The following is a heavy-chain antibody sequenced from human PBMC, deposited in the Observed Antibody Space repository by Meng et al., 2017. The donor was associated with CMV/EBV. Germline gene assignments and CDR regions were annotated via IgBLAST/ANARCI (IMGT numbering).Heavy chain of an antibody. V-gene: IGHV4-61*01. CDR3: ARKKVLVVPAAISPRTYYFDY. J-gene: IGHJ4*02. CDR2: IYYSGST. D-gene: IGHD2-2*02. CDR1: GGSVSSGSYY. Sequence: SETLSLTCTVSGGSVSSGSYYWSWIRQPPWKGLEWIGYIYYSGSTNYNPSLKSRVTISVDTSKNQFSLKLSSVTAADTAVYYCARKKVLVVPAAISPRTYYFDYWGQGTLVTVSS.